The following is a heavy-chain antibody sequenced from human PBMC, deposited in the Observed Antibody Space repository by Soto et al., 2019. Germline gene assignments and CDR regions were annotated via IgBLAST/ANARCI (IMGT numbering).Heavy chain of an antibody. V-gene: IGHV1-18*04. CDR2: ISTKSGNT. J-gene: IGHJ4*02. Sequence: QVQLVQSAAEVKKPGASVKVSCKASGYTFANYDISWVRQAPGQGLEWMGWISTKSGNTEYAQNVQGRVTLTADSSTTTVHMELRSLRSDATAVYYCASSYFDSWTEYSNPVKYWVQRPLVAVSS. D-gene: IGHD3-3*01. CDR3: ASSYFDSWTEYSNPVKY. CDR1: GYTFANYD.